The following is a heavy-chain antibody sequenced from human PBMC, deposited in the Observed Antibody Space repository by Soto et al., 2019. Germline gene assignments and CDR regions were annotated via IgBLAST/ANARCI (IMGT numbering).Heavy chain of an antibody. CDR2: IYYSGST. V-gene: IGHV4-39*01. Sequence: QLQLQESGPGLVKPSETLSLTCTVSGGSISSSSYYWGWIRQPPGKGLEWIGSIYYSGSTYYNPSLKSRVTISADTSKNQFSLKLSSVTAADTAVYYCARQSVAAAWDYYYGMDVWGQGTTVTVSS. D-gene: IGHD6-13*01. CDR1: GGSISSSSYY. CDR3: ARQSVAAAWDYYYGMDV. J-gene: IGHJ6*02.